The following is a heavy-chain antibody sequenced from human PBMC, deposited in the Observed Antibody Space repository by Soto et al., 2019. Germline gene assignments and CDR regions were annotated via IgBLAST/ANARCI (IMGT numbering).Heavy chain of an antibody. V-gene: IGHV3-73*01. CDR1: GFTFSGSA. J-gene: IGHJ4*02. CDR2: IRSKANSYAT. D-gene: IGHD3-22*01. CDR3: TRSSSGIDY. Sequence: GGSLRLSCAASGFTFSGSAMHWVRQASGKGLEWVGRIRSKANSYATAYAASVKGRFTISRDESKNTAYLLMNSLKTEDTAVYYCTRSSSGIDYWGQGTLVTVSS.